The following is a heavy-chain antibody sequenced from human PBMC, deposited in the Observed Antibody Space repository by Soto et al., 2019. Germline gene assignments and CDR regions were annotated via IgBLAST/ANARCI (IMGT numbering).Heavy chain of an antibody. D-gene: IGHD1-26*01. CDR1: GFTFSNYG. Sequence: EVQLLESGGGLVQPGGSLRLSCAASGFTFSNYGMSWVRQAPGKGLEWVSALPEIGTNTYYADSVKGRFTISRDNSKNTLFLQINNLRAGDRAVYYCAKKIVVGATWYFDYWGQGTLVTGSS. CDR2: LPEIGTNT. CDR3: AKKIVVGATWYFDY. J-gene: IGHJ4*02. V-gene: IGHV3-23*01.